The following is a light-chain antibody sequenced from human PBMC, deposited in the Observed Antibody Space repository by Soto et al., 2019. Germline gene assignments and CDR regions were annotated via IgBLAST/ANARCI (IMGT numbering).Light chain of an antibody. CDR3: QQYNNWPPIT. J-gene: IGKJ5*01. CDR2: GAS. Sequence: EIVMTQSPATLSVSPGDTVTLSCRASQSVRNNLAWYQQKPCQAPRLLIYGASTRATGIPARFSGSGSGTDFTLTISSLQSEDFALYYCQQYNNWPPITFVQGTRLEIK. V-gene: IGKV3-15*01. CDR1: QSVRNN.